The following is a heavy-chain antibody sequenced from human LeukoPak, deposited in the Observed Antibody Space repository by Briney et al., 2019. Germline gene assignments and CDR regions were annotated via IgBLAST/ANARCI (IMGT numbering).Heavy chain of an antibody. J-gene: IGHJ5*02. D-gene: IGHD5-24*01. V-gene: IGHV4-4*07. Sequence: SETLSLTCTVSGGSISSFYWSWIRQPAGKGLEWIGHIYTSGSTNYNPSLQSRVTISLDTSKNQFSLKLSSVTAADTAVYYCAREIYRRWNWFDPWGQGTLVTVSS. CDR2: IYTSGST. CDR1: GGSISSFY. CDR3: AREIYRRWNWFDP.